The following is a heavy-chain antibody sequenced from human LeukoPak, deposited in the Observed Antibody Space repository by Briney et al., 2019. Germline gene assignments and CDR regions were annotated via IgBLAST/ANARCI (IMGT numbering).Heavy chain of an antibody. V-gene: IGHV3-30-3*01. D-gene: IGHD5-12*01. CDR3: ARDAVYSRAYDY. CDR2: ISYDGSNK. CDR1: GLTFSSYA. Sequence: GGSLRLSCAASGLTFSSYAMHWVRQAPGKGLEWVAVISYDGSNKYYADSVKGRFTISRDNSKNTLYLQMNSLRAEDTAVYYCARDAVYSRAYDYWGQGTLVTVSS. J-gene: IGHJ4*02.